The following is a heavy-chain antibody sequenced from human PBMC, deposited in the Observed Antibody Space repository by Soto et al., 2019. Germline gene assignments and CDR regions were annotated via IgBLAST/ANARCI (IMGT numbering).Heavy chain of an antibody. V-gene: IGHV4-34*01. J-gene: IGHJ5*02. CDR1: GGSFSGYY. CDR3: ARGENWFDP. Sequence: TSETLSLTCAVYGGSFSGYYWSWIRQPPGKGLEWIGEINHSGSTNYNPSLKSRVTISVDTSKTQFSLNLSSVTAADTAVYYCARGENWFDPWGQGTLVTVSS. CDR2: INHSGST.